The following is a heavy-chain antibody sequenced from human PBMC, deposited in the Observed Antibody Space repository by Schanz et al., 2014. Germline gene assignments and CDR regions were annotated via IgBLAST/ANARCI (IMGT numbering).Heavy chain of an antibody. Sequence: VQLVESGGGVVQPGRSLRLSCAASGFTFSSYAMHWVRQASGKGLEYVSAITRSGGGTYYSDSENARFTISRDNSKNTQYLQVSSLRQEDSAVYYCVEGAYCAGDCYPAEYIQHWGQGTLVTVSS. CDR1: GFTFSSYA. V-gene: IGHV3-64D*06. CDR2: ITRSGGGT. J-gene: IGHJ1*01. CDR3: VEGAYCAGDCYPAEYIQH. D-gene: IGHD2-21*02.